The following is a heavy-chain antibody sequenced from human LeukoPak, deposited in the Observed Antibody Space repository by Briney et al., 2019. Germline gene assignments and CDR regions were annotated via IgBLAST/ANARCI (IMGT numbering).Heavy chain of an antibody. J-gene: IGHJ6*03. D-gene: IGHD3-10*01. CDR2: ISSSSCYI. V-gene: IGHV3-21*01. CDR3: ARDYYGSGMDYYYMDV. CDR1: GFTFSSYS. Sequence: GGSLRLSCAASGFTFSSYSMNWVRQAPGKGLEWVSSISSSSCYIYYADSVKGRFTISRDNAKNSLYLQMNSLRAEDTAVYYCARDYYGSGMDYYYMDVWGKGTTVTVSS.